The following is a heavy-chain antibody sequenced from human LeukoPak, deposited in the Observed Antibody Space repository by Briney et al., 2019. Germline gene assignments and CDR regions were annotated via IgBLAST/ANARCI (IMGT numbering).Heavy chain of an antibody. CDR2: ISPGGDTI. J-gene: IGHJ4*02. V-gene: IGHV3-11*01. CDR3: ASGRDIAVAGPGGYFDY. CDR1: GFTFSDYH. Sequence: GGSLRLSCAPSGFTFSDYHMSWIRQAPGKGLEWVSYISPGGDTIYFADSVKGRFTISRDNAKNSLYLQMNSLTAEDTAVYYCASGRDIAVAGPGGYFDYWAREPWSPSPQ. D-gene: IGHD6-19*01.